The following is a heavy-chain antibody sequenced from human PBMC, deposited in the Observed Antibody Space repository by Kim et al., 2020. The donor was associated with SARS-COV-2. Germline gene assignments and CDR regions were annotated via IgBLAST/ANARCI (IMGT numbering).Heavy chain of an antibody. CDR3: ARGGYSYNNWYFAL. Sequence: YPGPLKGRFTSSRENAKNSLYLQMNSLRAWDTAVYYCARGGYSYNNWYFALWGRGTLVTVSS. D-gene: IGHD5-18*01. V-gene: IGHV3-13*01. J-gene: IGHJ2*01.